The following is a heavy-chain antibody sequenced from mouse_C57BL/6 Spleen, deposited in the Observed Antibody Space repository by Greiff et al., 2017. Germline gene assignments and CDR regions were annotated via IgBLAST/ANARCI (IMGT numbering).Heavy chain of an antibody. Sequence: VQLQQSGAELVRPGASVTLSCKASGYTFTDYEMHWVKQTPVHGLEWIGAIDPETGGTAYNQKFKGKAILTADKSSSTAYMELRSLTSEDSAVYYCTRGPNWDGGFAYWGQGTLVTVSA. CDR3: TRGPNWDGGFAY. J-gene: IGHJ3*01. CDR2: IDPETGGT. V-gene: IGHV1-15*01. CDR1: GYTFTDYE. D-gene: IGHD4-1*01.